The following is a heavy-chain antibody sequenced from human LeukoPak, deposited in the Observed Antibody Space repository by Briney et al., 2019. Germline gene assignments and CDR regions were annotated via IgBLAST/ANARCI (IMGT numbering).Heavy chain of an antibody. CDR2: IYYSGST. Sequence: SETLSLTCTVSGGSISSSSYYWGWIRQPPGKGLEWIGSIYYSGSTYYNPSLKSRVTISVDTSKNQFSLKLSSVTAADTAVYYCARATRRDGYNLYYYYYGMDVWGQGTTVTVS. CDR3: ARATRRDGYNLYYYYYGMDV. D-gene: IGHD5-24*01. V-gene: IGHV4-39*01. CDR1: GGSISSSSYY. J-gene: IGHJ6*02.